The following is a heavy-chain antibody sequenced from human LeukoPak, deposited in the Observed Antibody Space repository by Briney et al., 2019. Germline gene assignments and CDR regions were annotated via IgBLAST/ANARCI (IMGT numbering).Heavy chain of an antibody. CDR3: AKDRRRLNKGLDY. J-gene: IGHJ4*02. Sequence: HPGGSLRLSCAASEFTFSNFEMNWVRQAPGKGLECVSYITSRGRHIYYADSIMGRFTISRDNAKNSLYLQMNSLRAEDMALYYCAKDRRRLNKGLDYWGQGTLVTVSS. D-gene: IGHD1/OR15-1a*01. CDR1: EFTFSNFE. V-gene: IGHV3-48*03. CDR2: ITSRGRHI.